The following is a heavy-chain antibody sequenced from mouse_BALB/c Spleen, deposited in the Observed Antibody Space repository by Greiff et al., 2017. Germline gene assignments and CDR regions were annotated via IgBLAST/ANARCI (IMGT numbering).Heavy chain of an antibody. D-gene: IGHD2-10*01. Sequence: QVQLQQPGAELVKPGASVKLSCKASGYTFTSYWMHWVKQRPGQGLEWIGEINPSNGRTNYNEKFKSKATLTVDKSSSTAYMQLSSLTSEDSAVYYCARGAYYGNSDYWGEGTTLTVSS. CDR2: INPSNGRT. J-gene: IGHJ2*01. CDR1: GYTFTSYW. CDR3: ARGAYYGNSDY. V-gene: IGHV1S81*02.